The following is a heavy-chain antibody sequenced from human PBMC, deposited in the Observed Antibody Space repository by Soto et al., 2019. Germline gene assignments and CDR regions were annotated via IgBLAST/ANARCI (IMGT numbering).Heavy chain of an antibody. CDR3: ARHRLDFWASGSYSFDY. J-gene: IGHJ4*02. CDR1: GGSISSYY. D-gene: IGHD1-26*01. V-gene: IGHV4-59*08. Sequence: SETLSLTCTVSGGSISSYYWSWIRQPPGKGLEWIGYIYYSGGTNYNPSLKSRVTISVDTSKNQFSLKLSSVTAADTAVYYCARHRLDFWASGSYSFDYCGQGTLVIVSS. CDR2: IYYSGGT.